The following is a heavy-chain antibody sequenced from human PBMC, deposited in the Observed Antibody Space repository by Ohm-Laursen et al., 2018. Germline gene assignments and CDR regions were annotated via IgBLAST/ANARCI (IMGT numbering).Heavy chain of an antibody. CDR3: ARGINWFGP. CDR1: GESSSGYF. V-gene: IGHV4-59*01. Sequence: SETLSLTCAVNGESSSGYFWNWIRQPPGKGLEWIGYIYYSGTTNYNPSLKSRVTISVETAKNQFSLRLSSVTAADTAVYYCARGINWFGPWGQGTLVTVSS. J-gene: IGHJ5*02. CDR2: IYYSGTT.